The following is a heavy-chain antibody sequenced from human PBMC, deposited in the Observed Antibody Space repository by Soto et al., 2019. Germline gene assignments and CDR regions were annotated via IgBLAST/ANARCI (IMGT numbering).Heavy chain of an antibody. J-gene: IGHJ6*02. CDR1: GGSISSNNW. CDR3: ARERAFGESSPGYYYYGMDV. Sequence: QVQLQESGPGLVKPSGTLSLTCAVSGGSISSNNWWSWVRQTPGKGLEWIGEIYHSGSTNYNPSLKSRVTISVDKSKNQFSLKLSSVSAADTAVYYCARERAFGESSPGYYYYGMDVWGQGTTVTVSS. V-gene: IGHV4-4*02. CDR2: IYHSGST. D-gene: IGHD3-10*01.